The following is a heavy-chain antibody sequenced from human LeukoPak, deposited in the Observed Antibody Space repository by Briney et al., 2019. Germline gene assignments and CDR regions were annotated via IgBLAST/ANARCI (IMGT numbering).Heavy chain of an antibody. CDR1: GFTFSIYA. CDR2: ISGSGGNT. J-gene: IGHJ4*02. D-gene: IGHD3-16*01. V-gene: IGHV3-23*01. Sequence: GGSLRLSCAASGFTFSIYAMSWVRQAPGKGLEWVSAISGSGGNTYYADSVKGRFTMSRDNSKNTLYLQMNSLRAEDTAVYYCGKVGGGGGYYFDHWGQGTLVTVPS. CDR3: GKVGGGGGYYFDH.